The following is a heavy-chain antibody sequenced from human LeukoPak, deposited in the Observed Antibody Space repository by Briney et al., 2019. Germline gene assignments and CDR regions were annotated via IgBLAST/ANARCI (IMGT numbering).Heavy chain of an antibody. CDR1: GFTFSSYG. D-gene: IGHD6-13*01. J-gene: IGHJ6*03. Sequence: GGSLRLSCAASGFTFSSYGMHWVRQAPGKGLEWVAFIRYDGSNKYYADSVKGRFTISRDNSKNTLYLQMNSLRAEDTAVYYCARGTAAAEFYYMDVWGKGTTVTVSS. V-gene: IGHV3-30*02. CDR2: IRYDGSNK. CDR3: ARGTAAAEFYYMDV.